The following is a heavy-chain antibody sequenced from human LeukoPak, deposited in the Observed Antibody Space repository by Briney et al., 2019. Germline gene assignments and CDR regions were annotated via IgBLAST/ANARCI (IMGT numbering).Heavy chain of an antibody. V-gene: IGHV3-15*01. J-gene: IGHJ3*02. Sequence: GGSLRLSCAASGFTFSNAWMSWVRQASGKGLEWVGRIKSKTDGGTTDYAAPVKGRFTISRDDSKNTLYLQMNSLKTEDTAVYYCAKARGGGAYYDAFDIWGQGTMVTVSS. D-gene: IGHD2-15*01. CDR2: IKSKTDGGTT. CDR1: GFTFSNAW. CDR3: AKARGGGAYYDAFDI.